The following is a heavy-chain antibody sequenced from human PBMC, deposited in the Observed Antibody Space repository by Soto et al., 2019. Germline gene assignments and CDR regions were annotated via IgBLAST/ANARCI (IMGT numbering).Heavy chain of an antibody. Sequence: QRLEWMGWINAGYGNTKSSQKFKDRVTISRDTSASTAYMALTSLRSEDTAVYYCVGDTGDGTFDFWGQGTLVIVS. D-gene: IGHD7-27*01. J-gene: IGHJ4*02. CDR2: INAGYGNT. CDR3: VGDTGDGTFDF. V-gene: IGHV1-3*01.